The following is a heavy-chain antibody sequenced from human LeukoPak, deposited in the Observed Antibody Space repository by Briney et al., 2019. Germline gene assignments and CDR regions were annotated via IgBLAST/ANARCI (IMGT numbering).Heavy chain of an antibody. J-gene: IGHJ5*02. CDR2: IYTSGST. CDR3: ARMGTGYCSGGSCYGTGGSILFDP. V-gene: IGHV4-61*02. D-gene: IGHD2-15*01. CDR1: GGSISSGSYY. Sequence: SETLSLTCTVSGGSISSGSYYWSWIRQPAGKGLEWIGRIYTSGSTKYNPSLKSRVTISVDTSKNQLSLKLSSVTAADTAVYYCARMGTGYCSGGSCYGTGGSILFDPWGQGTLVTVSS.